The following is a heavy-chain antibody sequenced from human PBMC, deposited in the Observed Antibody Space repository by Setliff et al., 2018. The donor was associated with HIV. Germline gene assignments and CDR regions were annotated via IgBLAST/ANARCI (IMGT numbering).Heavy chain of an antibody. CDR1: GYSFTSNW. J-gene: IGHJ3*02. Sequence: SGESLKISCKGSGYSFTSNWIGWVRQMPGKGLEWMGIIHPVDSDTRYSPSFQGQVTISADKSISTAYLQWSSLKASDTAMYYCARPRCSGGSCSTRDAFDIWGQGTMVTVSS. V-gene: IGHV5-51*01. CDR2: IHPVDSDT. D-gene: IGHD2-15*01. CDR3: ARPRCSGGSCSTRDAFDI.